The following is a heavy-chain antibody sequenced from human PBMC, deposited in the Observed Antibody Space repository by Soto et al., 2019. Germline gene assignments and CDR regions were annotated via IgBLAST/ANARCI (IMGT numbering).Heavy chain of an antibody. J-gene: IGHJ6*02. CDR2: IYPGDSDT. CDR3: ARQNSGAEYYYYGMDV. D-gene: IGHD3-10*01. Sequence: PGESLKISCKGSGYSFTSYWIGWVRQMPGKGLEWMGIIYPGDSDTRYSPSFQGQVTISADKSISTAYLQWSSLKASDTAMYYLARQNSGAEYYYYGMDVWGQGTTVTVSS. CDR1: GYSFTSYW. V-gene: IGHV5-51*01.